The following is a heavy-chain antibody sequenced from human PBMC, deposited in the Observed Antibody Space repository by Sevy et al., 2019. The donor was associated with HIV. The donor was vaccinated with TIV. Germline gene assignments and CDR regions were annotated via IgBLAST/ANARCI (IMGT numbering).Heavy chain of an antibody. Sequence: ASVKVSCKASGYTFTSYAMNWVRQAPGQGLEWMGWINTNTGNPTYAQGFTGRFDFSLDTSVSTAYLQMSSLKAEDTAVYYCERDLGKTYYDFWSGYPSYYYYYGMDVWGQGTTVTVSS. D-gene: IGHD3-3*01. CDR3: ERDLGKTYYDFWSGYPSYYYYYGMDV. CDR2: INTNTGNP. J-gene: IGHJ6*02. V-gene: IGHV7-4-1*02. CDR1: GYTFTSYA.